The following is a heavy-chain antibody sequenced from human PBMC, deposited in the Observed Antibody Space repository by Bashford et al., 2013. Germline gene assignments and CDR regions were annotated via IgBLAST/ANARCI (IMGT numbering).Heavy chain of an antibody. D-gene: IGHD6-19*01. V-gene: IGHV1-18*01. CDR1: GYTFTSYG. J-gene: IGHJ6*02. CDR3: AQMRAVAGDYYYYGMDV. CDR2: ISAYNGNT. Sequence: ASVKVSCKASGYTFTSYGISWVRQAPGQGLEWMGWISAYNGNTNYAQKLQGRVTMTTDTSTSTAYMELRSLRSDDTAVYYCAQMRAVAGDYYYYGMDVVGPRDHGHRLL.